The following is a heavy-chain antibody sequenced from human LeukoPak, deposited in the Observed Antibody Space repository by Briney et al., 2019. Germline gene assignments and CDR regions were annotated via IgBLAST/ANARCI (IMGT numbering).Heavy chain of an antibody. CDR1: GYTFTSYG. CDR2: IGAYNGNT. V-gene: IGHV1-18*01. J-gene: IGHJ3*02. Sequence: ASVKVSCKASGYTFTSYGISWVRQAPGQGLEWMGWIGAYNGNTNYAQKLQGRVTMTTDTSTSTAYMELRSLRSDDTAVYYCARDKDYDFWSGYVDAFDIWGQGTMVTVSS. CDR3: ARDKDYDFWSGYVDAFDI. D-gene: IGHD3-3*01.